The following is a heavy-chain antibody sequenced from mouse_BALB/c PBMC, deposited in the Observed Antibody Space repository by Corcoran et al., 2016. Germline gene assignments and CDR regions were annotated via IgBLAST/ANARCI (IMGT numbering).Heavy chain of an antibody. Sequence: EVQLQQSGPELVKPGASVKISCKTSGYTFTAYTMHWVKQSHGKSIEWIGGINPNNGGTSYNQKFKGKATVTVDKSPSTAYMELRSLTTEDSAVYYCVRNIPVYPYYFHYWGHGTTLTVSS. CDR1: GYTFTAYT. J-gene: IGHJ2*01. V-gene: IGHV1-18*01. CDR3: VRNIPVYPYYFHY. CDR2: INPNNGGT.